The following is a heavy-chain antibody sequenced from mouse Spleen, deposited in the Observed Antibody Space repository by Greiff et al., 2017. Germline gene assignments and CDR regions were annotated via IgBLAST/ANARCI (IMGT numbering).Heavy chain of an antibody. CDR2: INPSNGGT. J-gene: IGHJ4*01. V-gene: IGHV1-53*01. D-gene: IGHD1-1*01. CDR1: GYTFTSYW. CDR3: ARSDYVTYYAMDY. Sequence: QVQLQQSGTELVKPGASVKLSCKASGYTFTSYWMHWVKQRPGQGLEWIGNINPSNGGTNYNEKFKSKATLTVDKSSSTAYMQLSSLTSEDSAVYYCARSDYVTYYAMDYWGQGTSVTVSS.